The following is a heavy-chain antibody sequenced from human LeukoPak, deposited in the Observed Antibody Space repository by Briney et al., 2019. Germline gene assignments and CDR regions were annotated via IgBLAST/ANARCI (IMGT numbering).Heavy chain of an antibody. Sequence: SETLSLTCTVSGGSISTYYWNWIRQPPGKGLEWIGSIYYSGSTYYNPSLKSRVTISVDTSKNQFSLKLSSVTAADTAVYYCARNNYDRSFIDYWGQGTLVTVSS. D-gene: IGHD4-11*01. CDR3: ARNNYDRSFIDY. J-gene: IGHJ4*02. CDR1: GGSISTYY. V-gene: IGHV4-59*12. CDR2: IYYSGST.